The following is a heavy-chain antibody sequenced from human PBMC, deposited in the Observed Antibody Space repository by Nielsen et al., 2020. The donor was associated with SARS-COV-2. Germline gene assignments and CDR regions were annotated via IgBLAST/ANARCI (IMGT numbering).Heavy chain of an antibody. CDR1: GFTFDDYA. CDR3: ARDFHYGSGSYYNYYYFMDV. V-gene: IGHV3-9*01. CDR2: ISWNSGSI. D-gene: IGHD3-10*01. Sequence: GGSLRLSCAASGFTFDDYAMHWVRQAPGKGLEWVSGISWNSGSIGYADSVKGRFTISRDNSKNTLYLQMNSLRDEDTAVYYCARDFHYGSGSYYNYYYFMDVWGKGTTVTVSS. J-gene: IGHJ6*03.